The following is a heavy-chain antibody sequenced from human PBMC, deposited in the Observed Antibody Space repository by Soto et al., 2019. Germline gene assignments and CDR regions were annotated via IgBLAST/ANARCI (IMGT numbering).Heavy chain of an antibody. V-gene: IGHV3-11*06. J-gene: IGHJ4*02. CDR2: ISYSSTFT. CDR3: ARGEVAAAGTFHY. D-gene: IGHD6-13*01. Sequence: GGSLRLSCAASGFTFSDHYMSWIRQAPGKGLEWVSYISYSSTFTNYADSVKGRFTISRDNAKNSLYLQMNSLRAEDTAVYYCARGEVAAAGTFHYWGQGTLVTVSS. CDR1: GFTFSDHY.